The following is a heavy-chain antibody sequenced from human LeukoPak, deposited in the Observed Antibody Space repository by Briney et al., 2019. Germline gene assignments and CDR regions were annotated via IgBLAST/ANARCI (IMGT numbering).Heavy chain of an antibody. CDR2: IYYSGST. D-gene: IGHD5-12*01. V-gene: IGHV4-59*01. CDR3: ARDPSGYDSNQGRVIDY. CDR1: GGSISSYY. J-gene: IGHJ4*02. Sequence: SETLSLTCTVSGGSISSYYWSWIRQPPGKGLEWIGYIYYSGSTNYNPSLKSRVTISVDTSKNQFSLKLSSVTAADTAVYYCARDPSGYDSNQGRVIDYWGQGTLVTVSS.